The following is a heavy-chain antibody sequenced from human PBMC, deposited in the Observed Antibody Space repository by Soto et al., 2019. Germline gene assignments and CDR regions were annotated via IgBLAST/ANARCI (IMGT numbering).Heavy chain of an antibody. J-gene: IGHJ5*02. CDR2: INHSGST. D-gene: IGHD6-13*01. V-gene: IGHV4-34*01. CDR1: GGSFSGYY. Sequence: QVQLQQWGAGLLKPSETLSLTCAVYGGSFSGYYWSWIRQPPGKGLEWIGEINHSGSTNYNPSLKSRVTISVDTSKNQFSLKLSSVTAADTAVYYCARAGYSSSWYPYDWFDPWGQGTLVTVSS. CDR3: ARAGYSSSWYPYDWFDP.